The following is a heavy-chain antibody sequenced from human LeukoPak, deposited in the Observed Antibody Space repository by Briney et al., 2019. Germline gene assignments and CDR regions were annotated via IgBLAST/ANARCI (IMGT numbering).Heavy chain of an antibody. CDR3: ARGGSYLSAFDI. J-gene: IGHJ3*02. CDR2: INWNGGST. CDR1: GFTFDDYG. Sequence: GGSLRLSCAASGFTFDDYGMSWVRQAPGKGLEWVSGINWNGGSTGYADSVKGRFTISRDNSKNTLYLQMNSLRAEDTAVYYCARGGSYLSAFDIWGQGTMVTVSS. V-gene: IGHV3-20*04. D-gene: IGHD1-26*01.